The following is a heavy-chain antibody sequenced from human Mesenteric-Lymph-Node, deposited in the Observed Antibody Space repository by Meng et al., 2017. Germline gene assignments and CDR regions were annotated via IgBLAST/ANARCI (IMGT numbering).Heavy chain of an antibody. Sequence: QLQLQESGPGLVKPSETLSLTCTVSGGSISSYYWSWIRQPPGKGLEWIGHIYYSGSTNYNPSLKSRVTISVDTSKNQFSLKLSSVTATDTAVYYCARQSGYFDYWGQGTLVTVFS. J-gene: IGHJ4*02. D-gene: IGHD3-10*01. V-gene: IGHV4-59*08. CDR2: IYYSGST. CDR3: ARQSGYFDY. CDR1: GGSISSYY.